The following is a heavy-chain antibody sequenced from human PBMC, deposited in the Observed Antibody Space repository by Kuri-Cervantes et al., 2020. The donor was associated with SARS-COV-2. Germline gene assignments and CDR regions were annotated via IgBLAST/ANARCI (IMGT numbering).Heavy chain of an antibody. V-gene: IGHV3-30-3*01. J-gene: IGHJ6*02. Sequence: GGSLRLPCAASGFTFSSNAMHWVRKAPGKGLEWVAVISYDGSNKYYADSVKGRFTISRDNSKNTLYLQMNSLRDEDTAVYYCARYGFGYSTFYGMDVWGQGTTVTVSS. CDR3: ARYGFGYSTFYGMDV. D-gene: IGHD6-13*01. CDR2: ISYDGSNK. CDR1: GFTFSSNA.